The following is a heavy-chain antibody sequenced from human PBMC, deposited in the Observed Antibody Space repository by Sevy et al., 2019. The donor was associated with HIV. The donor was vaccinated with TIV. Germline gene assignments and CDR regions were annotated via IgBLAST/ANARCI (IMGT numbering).Heavy chain of an antibody. J-gene: IGHJ3*01. D-gene: IGHD3-22*01. V-gene: IGHV4-59*08. CDR2: FYYSGSP. CDR3: ARHGSGYSFDV. Sequence: SETLSLTCTVSHDSINSYYWSWIRQPPEKGLEWIGYFYYSGSPNYNPSLKSRVTLSLDTSKNQFSLKLSSVTAADTAVYYCARHGSGYSFDVWGQGTLVTVSS. CDR1: HDSINSYY.